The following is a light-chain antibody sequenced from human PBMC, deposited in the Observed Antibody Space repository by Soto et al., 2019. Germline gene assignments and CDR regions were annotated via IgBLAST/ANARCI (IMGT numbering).Light chain of an antibody. V-gene: IGKV1-5*03. CDR3: QQYSRWPLIT. J-gene: IGKJ5*01. CDR1: QSISSW. CDR2: KAS. Sequence: DIHMTQSPSTLSAALGDGVTITSRASQSISSWLAWYQQKPGKAPKLLIYKASSLESGVPSRFSGSGSGTEFTLTISSLQPDDFALDYCQQYSRWPLITFGQGTRLEIK.